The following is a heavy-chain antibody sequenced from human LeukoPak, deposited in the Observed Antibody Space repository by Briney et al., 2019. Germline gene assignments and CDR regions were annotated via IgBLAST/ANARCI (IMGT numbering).Heavy chain of an antibody. Sequence: PGGSLRLSCAASGFTFSSYEMNWVRQAPGKGLEWVSYISSSGSTIYYADSVKGRFTIFRDNAKNSLYLQMNSLRAEDTAVYYCARDFSSGSYSSFDYWGQGTLVIVSS. V-gene: IGHV3-48*03. D-gene: IGHD3-10*01. CDR1: GFTFSSYE. CDR3: ARDFSSGSYSSFDY. CDR2: ISSSGSTI. J-gene: IGHJ4*02.